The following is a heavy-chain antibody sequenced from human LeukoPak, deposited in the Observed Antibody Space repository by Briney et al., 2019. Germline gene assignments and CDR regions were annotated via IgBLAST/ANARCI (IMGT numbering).Heavy chain of an antibody. CDR2: IYNDGTS. V-gene: IGHV3-53*01. D-gene: IGHD3-16*01. Sequence: TGGSLRLSCAASGFTVSSNYLSWVRQAPGKGLERVSIIYNDGTSYYADSVKGRFTISRDNSKNTLYLQMNSLRAEDTAIYYCARGGTYGMDVWGQGTTVTVSS. CDR3: ARGGTYGMDV. CDR1: GFTVSSNY. J-gene: IGHJ6*02.